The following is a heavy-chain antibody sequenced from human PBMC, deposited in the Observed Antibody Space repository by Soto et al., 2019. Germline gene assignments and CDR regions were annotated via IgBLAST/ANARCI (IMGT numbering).Heavy chain of an antibody. CDR3: ARDGISTMVRGVIGWFDP. CDR2: IIPIFGTA. V-gene: IGHV1-69*01. J-gene: IGHJ5*02. CDR1: GGTFSSYA. Sequence: QVQLVQSGAEVKKPGSSVKVSCKASGGTFSSYAISWVRQAPGQGLEWMGGIIPIFGTANYAQKFQGRVTITADESTSTAYMELSSLRSEDTAVYYCARDGISTMVRGVIGWFDPWGQGTLVTVSS. D-gene: IGHD3-10*01.